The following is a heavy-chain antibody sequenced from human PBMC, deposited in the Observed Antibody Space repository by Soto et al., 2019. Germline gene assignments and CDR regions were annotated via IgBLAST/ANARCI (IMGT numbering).Heavy chain of an antibody. V-gene: IGHV4-34*01. CDR3: ARKRAAMVINYCYGMDV. Sequence: PSETLSLTCAVYGGSFSGCYWSWIRQPPGKGMEWIGEINHSGSTNYNPSLKTRVTISVDTAKNQFSLKLSSVTAADTAVYYCARKRAAMVINYCYGMDVWGQGTTVTVSS. J-gene: IGHJ6*02. D-gene: IGHD5-18*01. CDR1: GGSFSGCY. CDR2: INHSGST.